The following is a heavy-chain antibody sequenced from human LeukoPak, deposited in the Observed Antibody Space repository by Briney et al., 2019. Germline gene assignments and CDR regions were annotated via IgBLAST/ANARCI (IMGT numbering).Heavy chain of an antibody. Sequence: PSETLSPTCTVSGDSINNYFWTWLRQPAGKGLEWIGRIYSSGTTNYNPSLKSRLIMSVDTSKNQFSLNLSSVTAADTAVYYCARDANARAWDYWGQGILVTVSS. CDR3: ARDANARAWDY. D-gene: IGHD1-1*01. CDR1: GDSINNYF. J-gene: IGHJ4*02. CDR2: IYSSGTT. V-gene: IGHV4-4*07.